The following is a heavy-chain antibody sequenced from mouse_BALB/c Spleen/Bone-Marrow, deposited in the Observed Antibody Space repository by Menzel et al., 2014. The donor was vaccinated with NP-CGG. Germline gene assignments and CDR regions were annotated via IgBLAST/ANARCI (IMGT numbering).Heavy chain of an antibody. CDR1: GYTFTDYA. V-gene: IGHV1-67*01. CDR3: ARRTNLQGDFDV. J-gene: IGHJ1*01. Sequence: QVQLKESGPELVRPGVSVKISCKGSGYTFTDYAMHWVRQSHAKSLEWIGVINTYSGNTNYNQKFKGKATMTVDKSSSTAYTELARLTSEDSAIYYCARRTNLQGDFDVWGAGTTVTVSS. CDR2: INTYSGNT. D-gene: IGHD1-3*01.